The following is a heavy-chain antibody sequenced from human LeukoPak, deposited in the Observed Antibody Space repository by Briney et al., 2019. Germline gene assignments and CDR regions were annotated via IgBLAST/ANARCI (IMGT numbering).Heavy chain of an antibody. Sequence: SETLSLTCTVSGGSISSYYWSWIRQPPGKGLEWIGYIYYSGSTNYNPSLKSRVTISVDTSKNQFSLKLSSVTAADTAVYYCARQSPDYYDSLNWFDPWGQGTLVTVSS. D-gene: IGHD3-22*01. CDR3: ARQSPDYYDSLNWFDP. CDR2: IYYSGST. CDR1: GGSISSYY. J-gene: IGHJ5*02. V-gene: IGHV4-59*08.